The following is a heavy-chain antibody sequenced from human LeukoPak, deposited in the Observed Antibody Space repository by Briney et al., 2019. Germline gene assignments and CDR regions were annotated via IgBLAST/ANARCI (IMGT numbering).Heavy chain of an antibody. CDR2: ISGSAGGT. V-gene: IGHV3-23*01. D-gene: IGHD3-10*01. J-gene: IGHJ4*02. CDR1: GFIFSSYA. Sequence: SGGSLRFSCAASGFIFSSYAMSWVRQAPGKGLEWVSTISGSAGGTYYADSVRGRFTISRDNSKNTLNLQVNSLRVEDTAVYYCAKERRDYYYGSGNYFGGFDYWGQGTLVTVSS. CDR3: AKERRDYYYGSGNYFGGFDY.